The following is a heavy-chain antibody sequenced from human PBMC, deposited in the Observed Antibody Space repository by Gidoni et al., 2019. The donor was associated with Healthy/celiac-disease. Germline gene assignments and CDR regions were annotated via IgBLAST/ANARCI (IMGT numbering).Heavy chain of an antibody. Sequence: QVQLVQSGAEVKKPGASVKVSCKASGYTFTSYHMHWVRQAPGQGLEWMGIINPSGGSTSYAQKFQGRVTMTRDTSTSTVYMELSSLRSEDTAVYYCATGPEGDIVVVPAAHYYYYYGMDVWGQGTTVTVSS. CDR2: INPSGGST. CDR3: ATGPEGDIVVVPAAHYYYYYGMDV. CDR1: GYTFTSYH. J-gene: IGHJ6*02. D-gene: IGHD2-2*01. V-gene: IGHV1-46*01.